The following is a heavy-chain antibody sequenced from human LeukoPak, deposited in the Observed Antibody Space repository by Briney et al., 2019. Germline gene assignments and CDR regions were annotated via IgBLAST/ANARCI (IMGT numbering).Heavy chain of an antibody. J-gene: IGHJ4*02. CDR2: INAGNGNT. Sequence: ASVKVSCKASGYTFTSYAMHWVRQAPGQRLEWMGWINAGNGNTKYSQKFQGRVTMTRDTSTSTVYMELSSLRSEDTAVYYCARDRERWLQLGYFDYWGQGTLVTVSS. D-gene: IGHD5-24*01. V-gene: IGHV1-3*01. CDR3: ARDRERWLQLGYFDY. CDR1: GYTFTSYA.